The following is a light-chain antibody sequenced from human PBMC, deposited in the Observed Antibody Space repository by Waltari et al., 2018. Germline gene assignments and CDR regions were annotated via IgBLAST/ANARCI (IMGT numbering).Light chain of an antibody. CDR1: SSNIGSTT. CDR3: AAWDDSLNGWV. J-gene: IGLJ3*02. CDR2: RNN. V-gene: IGLV1-44*01. Sequence: QSVLTQPPSASVTPGQTVTISCSGSSSNIGSTTVNWYQQPPGTAPKPLIYRNNQRPSGVPDRFSGSKSGTSASLAISGLQSEDETDYYCAAWDDSLNGWVFGGGTKLTVL.